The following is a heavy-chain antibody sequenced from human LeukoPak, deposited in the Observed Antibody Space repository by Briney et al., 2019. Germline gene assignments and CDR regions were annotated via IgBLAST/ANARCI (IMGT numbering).Heavy chain of an antibody. D-gene: IGHD4-17*01. CDR1: GFTFSNYE. J-gene: IGHJ4*02. CDR2: ISSSGTLM. V-gene: IGHV3-48*03. CDR3: ARSITDYGDYDSPFFDY. Sequence: GGPLRLSCAASGFTFSNYEMNWVRQAPGKGLEWVSYISSSGTLMFYSDSVKGRFTISRDNASVSLQMNSLRAEDTALYYCARSITDYGDYDSPFFDYWGQGTLVTVSS.